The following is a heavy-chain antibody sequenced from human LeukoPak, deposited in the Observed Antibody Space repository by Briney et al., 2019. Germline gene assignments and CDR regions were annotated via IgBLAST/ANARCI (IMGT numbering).Heavy chain of an antibody. CDR3: ARGFVHYYYYYMDV. CDR2: MNPNSGNT. Sequence: ASVKVSCKASGYTFTSYDINWVRQATGQGLEWMGWMNPNSGNTGYAQKFQGRVTITRNTSMSTAYMELSSLRSEDTAVYYCARGFVHYYYYYMDVWGKGTTVTVSS. D-gene: IGHD3-16*02. J-gene: IGHJ6*03. V-gene: IGHV1-8*03. CDR1: GYTFTSYD.